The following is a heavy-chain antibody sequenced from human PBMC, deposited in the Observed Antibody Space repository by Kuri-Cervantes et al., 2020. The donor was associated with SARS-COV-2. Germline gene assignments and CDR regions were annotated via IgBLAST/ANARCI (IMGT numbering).Heavy chain of an antibody. V-gene: IGHV3-30*18. CDR1: GFNFSSTD. CDR3: AKDCVGVKDF. D-gene: IGHD2-21*01. CDR2: ISHDGKNK. J-gene: IGHJ4*02. Sequence: GESLKISCAASGFNFSSTDMHWVRQAPGKGLEWVALISHDGKNKKCIASGKGRFTISRDNSQNTLYLHMKSLRSEDTAMYYCAKDCVGVKDFWGQGTLVTVSS.